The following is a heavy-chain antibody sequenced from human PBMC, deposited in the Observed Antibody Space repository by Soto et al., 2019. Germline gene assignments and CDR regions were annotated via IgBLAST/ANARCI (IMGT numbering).Heavy chain of an antibody. J-gene: IGHJ6*03. D-gene: IGHD4-17*01. CDR2: IYYSGST. CDR3: ARHYGDYYYYYYMDV. V-gene: IGHV4-59*08. CDR1: GGSISSYY. Sequence: PSETLSLTCTVSGGSISSYYWSWIRQPPGKGLEWIGYIYYSGSTNYNPSLKSRVTISVDTSKNQFSLKLSSVTAADTAVYYCARHYGDYYYYYYMDVWGKGTTVTVSS.